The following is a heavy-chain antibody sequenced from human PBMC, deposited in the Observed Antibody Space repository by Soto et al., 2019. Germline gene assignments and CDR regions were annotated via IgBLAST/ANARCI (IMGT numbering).Heavy chain of an antibody. CDR2: ISYDGSNK. CDR1: GCTFSSYA. CDR3: ARGGGDPLGPTKPSPEEY. Sequence: PVGSLRLSCASSGCTFSSYAMHWVRQAPGKWLEWVAVISYDGSNKYYADSVKGRFTISRDNSKNTLYLQMNSLRAEATAVYYGARGGGDPLGPTKPSPEEY. D-gene: IGHD1-26*01. J-gene: IGHJ1*01. V-gene: IGHV3-30-3*01.